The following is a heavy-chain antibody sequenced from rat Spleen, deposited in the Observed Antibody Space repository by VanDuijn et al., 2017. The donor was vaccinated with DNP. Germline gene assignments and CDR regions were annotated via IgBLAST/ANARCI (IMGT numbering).Heavy chain of an antibody. CDR2: ISYSGTT. J-gene: IGHJ3*01. CDR1: GYSITSNY. CDR3: ATGGAGIWFAY. V-gene: IGHV3-1*01. Sequence: EVQLQESGSGLVKPSQSLSLTCSVTGYSITSNYWGWIRKFPGDELEYIGHISYSGTTSYNPSLKSRISITRDTSKNQFFLQLNSVTTEDTATYYCATGGAGIWFAYWGQGTLVTVSS. D-gene: IGHD4-2*01.